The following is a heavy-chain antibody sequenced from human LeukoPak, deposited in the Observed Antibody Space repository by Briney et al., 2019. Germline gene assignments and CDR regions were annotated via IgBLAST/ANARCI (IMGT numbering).Heavy chain of an antibody. D-gene: IGHD2-21*02. V-gene: IGHV3-7*01. CDR2: IKQDGSEK. J-gene: IGHJ6*02. CDR1: GFTFSSYW. Sequence: GGSLRLSCAASGFTFSSYWMSWVRQAPGKGLEWVANIKQDGSEKYYVDSVKGRFTISRDNAKNSLYLQMNSLRAEDTAVYYCARDVHIVVVTANGPYGMDVWGQGTTVTVSS. CDR3: ARDVHIVVVTANGPYGMDV.